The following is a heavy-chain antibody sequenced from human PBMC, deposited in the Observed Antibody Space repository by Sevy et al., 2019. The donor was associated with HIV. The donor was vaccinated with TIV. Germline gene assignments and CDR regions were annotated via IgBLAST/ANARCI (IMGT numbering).Heavy chain of an antibody. J-gene: IGHJ3*02. CDR1: GYTFTGYY. CDR3: ATRTPSRITMIVVGSDAFDI. CDR2: INPNSGGP. V-gene: IGHV1-2*02. D-gene: IGHD3-22*01. Sequence: ASVKVSCKASGYTFTGYYMHWVRQAPGQGLEWMGWINPNSGGPNYAQKFQGRVTMTRDTSISTAYMELSRLRSDDTAVYYCATRTPSRITMIVVGSDAFDIWGQGTMVTVSS.